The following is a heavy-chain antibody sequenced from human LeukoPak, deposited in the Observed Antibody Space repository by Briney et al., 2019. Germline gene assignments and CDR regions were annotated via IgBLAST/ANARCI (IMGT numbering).Heavy chain of an antibody. Sequence: GGSLRLSCAASGFTFSSYAMSWVRQAPGKGLEWVSAISGSGGSTYYADSVKGRFTISRDNSKNTLYLQMNSLRGEDTAVYYCAKHKESYGDSCLDDYWGQGTLVTVSS. CDR1: GFTFSSYA. J-gene: IGHJ4*02. V-gene: IGHV3-23*01. CDR2: ISGSGGST. CDR3: AKHKESYGDSCLDDY. D-gene: IGHD4-17*01.